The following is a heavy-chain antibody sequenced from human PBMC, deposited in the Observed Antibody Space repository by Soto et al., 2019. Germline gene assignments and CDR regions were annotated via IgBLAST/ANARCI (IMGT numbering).Heavy chain of an antibody. Sequence: GGSLRLSCAASGFTFSSYGMHWVRQAPGKGLEWVAAISNNRSNIYYADSVKGRFTISRDNSKNTLYLQMNSLRAEDTAVYYCAGELELAYWGQGTLVTVSS. J-gene: IGHJ4*02. CDR3: AGELELAY. D-gene: IGHD1-1*01. V-gene: IGHV3-30*03. CDR2: ISNNRSNI. CDR1: GFTFSSYG.